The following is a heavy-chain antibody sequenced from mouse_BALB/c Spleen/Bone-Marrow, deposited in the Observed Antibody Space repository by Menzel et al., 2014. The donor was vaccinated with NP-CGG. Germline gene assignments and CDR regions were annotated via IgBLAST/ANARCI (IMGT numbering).Heavy chain of an antibody. J-gene: IGHJ4*01. CDR1: GYTFTTYP. CDR2: FHPYNDDT. V-gene: IGHV1-47*01. D-gene: IGHD2-14*01. CDR3: ARGRYGLYYAMDY. Sequence: QVQLQQSGAELVKPGASVKMSCKAFGYTFTTYPIEWMKQNHGKSLEWIGNFHPYNDDTKYNEKFKGTAKLTVEKSSSTVYLELSRLTSDDSAVYYCARGRYGLYYAMDYWGQGTSVTVSS.